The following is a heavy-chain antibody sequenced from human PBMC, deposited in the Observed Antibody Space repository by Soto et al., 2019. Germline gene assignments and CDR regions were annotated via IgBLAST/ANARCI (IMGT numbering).Heavy chain of an antibody. J-gene: IGHJ3*02. CDR2: ISAYNGNT. D-gene: IGHD6-19*01. CDR1: GYTFTSYG. V-gene: IGHV1-18*01. CDR3: ARWTSGWYSGHAFDI. Sequence: ASVKVSCKASGYTFTSYGISWVRQAPGQGLEWMGWISAYNGNTNYAQKLQGRVTMTTDTSTSTAYMELSSLRSEDTAVYYCARWTSGWYSGHAFDIWGQGTMVTVSS.